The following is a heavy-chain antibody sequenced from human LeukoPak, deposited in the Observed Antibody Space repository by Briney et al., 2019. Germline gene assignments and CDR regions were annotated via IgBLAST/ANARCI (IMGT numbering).Heavy chain of an antibody. J-gene: IGHJ6*03. Sequence: ASVKVSCKASAYTFTGYGISWVRQAPGQGLEWMGWISAYNGNTNYAQKLQGRVTMTTDTSTSTAYMELRSLRSDDTAVYYCARVGRVPAAMSFSYYYYMDVWGKGTTVTVSS. V-gene: IGHV1-18*01. CDR1: AYTFTGYG. CDR3: ARVGRVPAAMSFSYYYYMDV. CDR2: ISAYNGNT. D-gene: IGHD2-2*01.